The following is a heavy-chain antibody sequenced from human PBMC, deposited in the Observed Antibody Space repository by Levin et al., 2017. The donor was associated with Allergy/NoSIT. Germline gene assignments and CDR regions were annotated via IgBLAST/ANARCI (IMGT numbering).Heavy chain of an antibody. Sequence: LRLSCAVSGGSISSAGSSWSWIRQPPGKGLEWIGFIYPSGSTYYTPSLRSRVTISADKSKNQFSLKVNSVTAADTAVYYCARDRRAEGIDVWGRGTTVIVSS. J-gene: IGHJ6*02. CDR1: GGSISSAGSS. CDR2: IYPSGST. D-gene: IGHD6-19*01. CDR3: ARDRRAEGIDV. V-gene: IGHV4-30-2*01.